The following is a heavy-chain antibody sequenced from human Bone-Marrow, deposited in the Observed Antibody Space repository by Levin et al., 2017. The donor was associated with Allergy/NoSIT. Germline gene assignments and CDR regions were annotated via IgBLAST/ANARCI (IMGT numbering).Heavy chain of an antibody. Sequence: GESLKISCEASGFTVRNNYMRWFRQAPGKGLEWVSLIYSGGDTYYADSVKGRFTISRDNSKNTLFLQMNSLRAEDTAVYYCARDVGPWGQGTLVTVSS. V-gene: IGHV3-53*01. CDR3: ARDVGP. CDR1: GFTVRNNY. J-gene: IGHJ5*02. D-gene: IGHD1-26*01. CDR2: IYSGGDT.